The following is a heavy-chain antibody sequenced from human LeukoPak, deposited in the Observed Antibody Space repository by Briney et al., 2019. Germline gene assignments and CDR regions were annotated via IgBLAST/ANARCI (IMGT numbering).Heavy chain of an antibody. CDR3: ARGDRGTAAGNNWFNP. CDR2: ISYDGKEK. J-gene: IGHJ5*02. Sequence: PGGSLRLSCAASGFTFSSYGMHWVRQAPGKGLEWVAVISYDGKEKYHADSVKGRFTISRDNSKNTLYLQMNSLRVEDTAVYYCARGDRGTAAGNNWFNPWGQGTLVTVSS. V-gene: IGHV3-30*19. D-gene: IGHD6-13*01. CDR1: GFTFSSYG.